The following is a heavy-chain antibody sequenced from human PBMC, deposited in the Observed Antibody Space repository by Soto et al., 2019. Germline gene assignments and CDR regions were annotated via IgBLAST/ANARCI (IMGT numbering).Heavy chain of an antibody. V-gene: IGHV4-61*01. CDR1: GASVSTGSHY. J-gene: IGHJ6*02. Sequence: PSETLSLTCTVSGASVSTGSHYWSWIRQPPGKGLEWIGYIYYTGSTDYNPSLESRATTPLGMSKNQFSLKLNSMSAADTAVYYCARLNRLAPVATNYYHSMDVWGPGTTVTVSS. CDR2: IYYTGST. CDR3: ARLNRLAPVATNYYHSMDV. D-gene: IGHD5-12*01.